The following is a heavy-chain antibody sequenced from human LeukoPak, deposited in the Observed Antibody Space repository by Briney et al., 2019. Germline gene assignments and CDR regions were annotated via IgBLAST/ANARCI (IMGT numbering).Heavy chain of an antibody. CDR1: GASFSGYY. J-gene: IGHJ3*02. CDR2: INHSGST. CDR3: ARGRWGGNAFDI. Sequence: SQTLSLTCAVNGASFSGYYWTWIRQSPGKGLEWIGEINHSGSTNYNASLKSRVTISEDTSKNQFSLKMTSVTAADTAVYYCARGRWGGNAFDIWGQGTMVTVSS. V-gene: IGHV4-34*01. D-gene: IGHD3-10*01.